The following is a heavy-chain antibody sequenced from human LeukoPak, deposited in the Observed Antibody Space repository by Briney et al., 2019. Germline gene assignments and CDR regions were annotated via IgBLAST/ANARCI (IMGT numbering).Heavy chain of an antibody. Sequence: GGSLRLSCAVSGFTFSDSTMHWVRQVSGKGLEWVGRIRNKAISYATEYGASVKGRFTISRDESKNTAYLQMNSLKTDDTAVYYCAQTSTTVTTGYWGQGTLVTVSS. CDR2: IRNKAISYAT. CDR1: GFTFSDST. J-gene: IGHJ4*02. D-gene: IGHD4-17*01. V-gene: IGHV3-73*01. CDR3: AQTSTTVTTGY.